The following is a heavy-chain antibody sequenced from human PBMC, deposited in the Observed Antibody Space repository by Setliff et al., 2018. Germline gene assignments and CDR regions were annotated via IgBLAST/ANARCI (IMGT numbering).Heavy chain of an antibody. CDR1: GGSISSYY. V-gene: IGHV4-59*08. Sequence: SETLSLTCTVSGGSISSYYWSWIRQPPGKGLEWIGYIYYSGSTNYNPSLKSRVTISLDKSKSQFSLKLTSVTVADTAVYYCARGLHSGTYWGTRPLGLDYWGQGSLVTVSS. D-gene: IGHD1-26*01. J-gene: IGHJ4*02. CDR2: IYYSGST. CDR3: ARGLHSGTYWGTRPLGLDY.